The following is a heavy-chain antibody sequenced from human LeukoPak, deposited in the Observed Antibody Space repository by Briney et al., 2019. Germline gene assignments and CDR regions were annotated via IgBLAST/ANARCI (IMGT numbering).Heavy chain of an antibody. J-gene: IGHJ4*02. CDR3: AHDMVGYYGSGSLFDY. CDR1: GFSLSTSGVG. D-gene: IGHD3-10*01. Sequence: ESGPTLVNPTPTLTLTCTFSGFSLSTSGVGVGWIRQPPGKALEWLALIYWDDDKRYSPSLKSRLTITKDTSKTQVVLTMTNMDPVDTATYYCAHDMVGYYGSGSLFDYWGQGTLVTVSS. V-gene: IGHV2-5*02. CDR2: IYWDDDK.